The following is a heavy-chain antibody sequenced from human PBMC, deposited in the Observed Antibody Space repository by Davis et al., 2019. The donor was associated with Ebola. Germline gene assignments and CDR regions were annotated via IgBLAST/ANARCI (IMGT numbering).Heavy chain of an antibody. CDR2: LNGGGVNT. D-gene: IGHD5-12*01. CDR1: GFTFRSYA. J-gene: IGHJ6*02. V-gene: IGHV3-23*01. Sequence: PGGSLRLSCTASGFTFRSYAMSWVRLAPGKGLEWVSALNGGGVNTYYADSVTGRFTISRDNSRNNLYLEMNILRAEDTAVYYCVKVGVATITGWYGMDAWGRGTTVTVPS. CDR3: VKVGVATITGWYGMDA.